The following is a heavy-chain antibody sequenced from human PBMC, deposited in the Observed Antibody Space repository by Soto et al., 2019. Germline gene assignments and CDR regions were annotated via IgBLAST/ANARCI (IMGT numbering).Heavy chain of an antibody. J-gene: IGHJ5*02. CDR3: ARANYDFWSGLYNWFDP. CDR2: IYYSGST. Sequence: SSETLSLTRPVSGFSVSSGSYYWSWIRQPPGKGLGWIGYIYYSGSTNYNPSLKSRVTISVDTSKNQFSLKLSSVTAADTAVYYCARANYDFWSGLYNWFDPWGQGTLVTVSS. D-gene: IGHD3-3*01. V-gene: IGHV4-61*01. CDR1: GFSVSSGSYY.